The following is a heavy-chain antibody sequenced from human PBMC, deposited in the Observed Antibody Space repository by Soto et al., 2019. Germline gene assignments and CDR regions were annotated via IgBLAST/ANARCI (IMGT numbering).Heavy chain of an antibody. Sequence: ASVKDSREGIGYIFTCYYIHWVRQAPGQGLEWMGWINPDSGATNYAQNFQGRVTLTSDTSISTGSMDQTSLTSDDTAVYYCARGDYGTGGYPFPYFDYWGQGTLVTVSS. V-gene: IGHV1-2*02. CDR1: GYIFTCYY. J-gene: IGHJ4*02. D-gene: IGHD2-8*02. CDR2: INPDSGAT. CDR3: ARGDYGTGGYPFPYFDY.